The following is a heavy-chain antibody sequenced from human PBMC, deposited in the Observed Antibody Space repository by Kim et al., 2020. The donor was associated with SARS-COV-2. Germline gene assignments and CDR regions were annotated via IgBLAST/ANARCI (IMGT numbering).Heavy chain of an antibody. CDR1: GVSMNRYF. J-gene: IGHJ4*02. D-gene: IGHD4-17*01. Sequence: SETLSLTCSVSGVSMNRYFWSWIRQPPGKGLEWIGYMYYSGSTNYNPSLKGRATISLDTPKNQVSLRLNSVTAADTAVYYCATYGGNSGFDYWGQGTLVT. CDR3: ATYGGNSGFDY. CDR2: MYYSGST. V-gene: IGHV4-59*13.